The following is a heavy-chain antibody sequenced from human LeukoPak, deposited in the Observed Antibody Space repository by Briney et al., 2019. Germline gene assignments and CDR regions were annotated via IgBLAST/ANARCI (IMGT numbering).Heavy chain of an antibody. J-gene: IGHJ6*03. Sequence: WGSLRLSCAASGFTFSNYAMSWVRQAPGKGLEWVSTIDTSGGGTYYTDSVMGRFTISRDNSKNTIYMQMNSLTAEDTAVYYCANRKYYLDVWGKGTTVTVPS. V-gene: IGHV3-23*01. CDR3: ANRKYYLDV. CDR1: GFTFSNYA. CDR2: IDTSGGGT.